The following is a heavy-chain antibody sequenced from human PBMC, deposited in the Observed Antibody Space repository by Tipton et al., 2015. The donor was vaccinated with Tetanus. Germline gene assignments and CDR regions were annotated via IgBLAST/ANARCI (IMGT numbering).Heavy chain of an antibody. CDR3: ARASGSHPSYYYYAADV. D-gene: IGHD1-26*01. V-gene: IGHV4-39*01. Sequence: LRLSCTVSGASISNFYWGWIRQPPGKGLEWIGSISYSGFTYYNPSLKGRVTVSVDTSKSQFSLKVSSVTAAGTAVYFCARASGSHPSYYYYAADVWGQGTTVTVSS. CDR1: GASISNFY. J-gene: IGHJ6*02. CDR2: ISYSGFT.